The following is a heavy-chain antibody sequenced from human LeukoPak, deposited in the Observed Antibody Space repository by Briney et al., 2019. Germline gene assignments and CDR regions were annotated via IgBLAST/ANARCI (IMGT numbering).Heavy chain of an antibody. CDR3: ARDSPPLEVYYDYVWGSYRYTHGMDV. CDR2: IYYSGST. D-gene: IGHD3-16*02. V-gene: IGHV4-39*07. CDR1: GGSISSSSYY. J-gene: IGHJ6*02. Sequence: SETLSLTCTVSGGSISSSSYYWGWIRQPPGKGLEWIGSIYYSGSTNYNPSLKSRVTISVDTSKNQFSLKLSSVTAADTAVYYCARDSPPLEVYYDYVWGSYRYTHGMDVWGQGTTVTVSS.